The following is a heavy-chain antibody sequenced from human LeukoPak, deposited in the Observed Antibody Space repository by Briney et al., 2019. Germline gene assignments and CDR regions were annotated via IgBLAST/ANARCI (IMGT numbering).Heavy chain of an antibody. CDR2: IKQDGSEK. Sequence: RSGGSLRLSCVASGFTFSSYWMSWVRQAPGKGLEWVANIKQDGSEKYYVDSVKGRFTISRDNAKNSLYLQMNSLRAEDTAVYYCARAGSGYYYYMDVWGKGTTVTVSS. CDR1: GFTFSSYW. CDR3: ARAGSGYYYYMDV. D-gene: IGHD3-3*01. J-gene: IGHJ6*03. V-gene: IGHV3-7*01.